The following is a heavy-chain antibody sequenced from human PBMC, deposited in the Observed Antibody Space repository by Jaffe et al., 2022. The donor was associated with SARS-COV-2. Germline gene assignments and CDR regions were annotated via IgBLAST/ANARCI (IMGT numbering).Heavy chain of an antibody. V-gene: IGHV3-11*01. J-gene: IGHJ6*02. CDR3: ARESRPDTIFGVVTLYYYYGMDV. CDR2: ISSSGSTI. CDR1: GFTFSDYY. Sequence: QVQLVESGGGLVKPGGSLRLSCAASGFTFSDYYMSWIRQAPGKGLEWVSYISSSGSTIYYADSVKGRFTISRDNAKNSLYLQMNSLRAEDTAVYYCARESRPDTIFGVVTLYYYYGMDVWGQGTTVTVSS. D-gene: IGHD3-3*01.